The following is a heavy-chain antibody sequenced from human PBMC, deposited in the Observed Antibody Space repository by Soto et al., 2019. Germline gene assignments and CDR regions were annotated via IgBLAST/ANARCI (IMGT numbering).Heavy chain of an antibody. CDR2: IDPSDSYT. D-gene: IGHD3-3*01. J-gene: IGHJ6*01. CDR1: GYSFTSYG. Sequence: PAESLRISCKVSGYSFTSYGISWVLQMPGKGLEWMGRIDPSDSYTNYSPSFQGHVTISADKSISTAYLQWSSLKASDTAMYYCATRGRFLEWSDYYYYGMDVWGQGTTVTVSS. V-gene: IGHV5-10-1*01. CDR3: ATRGRFLEWSDYYYYGMDV.